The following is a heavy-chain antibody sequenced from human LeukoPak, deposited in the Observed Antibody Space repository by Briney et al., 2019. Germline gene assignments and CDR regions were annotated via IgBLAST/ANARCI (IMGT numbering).Heavy chain of an antibody. CDR1: GGSFSGYY. Sequence: PSETVSLTCAVYGGSFSGYYWSWIRQPPGKGLEWIGEINHSGSTNYNPSLKSRVTISVDTSKNQFSLKLSSVTAADTAVYYCAREGVQLWKREYYYYYMDVWGKGTTVTVSS. CDR2: INHSGST. J-gene: IGHJ6*03. CDR3: AREGVQLWKREYYYYYMDV. V-gene: IGHV4-34*01. D-gene: IGHD5-18*01.